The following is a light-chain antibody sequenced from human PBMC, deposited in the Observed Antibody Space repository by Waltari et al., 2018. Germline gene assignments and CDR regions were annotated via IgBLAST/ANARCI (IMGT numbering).Light chain of an antibody. CDR3: QQYESYWT. V-gene: IGKV1-5*03. J-gene: IGKJ1*01. CDR1: QDINTW. Sequence: DIHMTQSPSTLSASIGDTVTITCRASQDINTWLAWYQQRPGKAPNLLFYKASYFESGVPSRLSGSGSGTEFTLTISSLQPDDFATYFCQQYESYWTFGQGTKVEMK. CDR2: KAS.